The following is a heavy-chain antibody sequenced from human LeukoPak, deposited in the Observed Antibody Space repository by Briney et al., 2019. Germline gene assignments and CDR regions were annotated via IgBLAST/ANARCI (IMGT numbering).Heavy chain of an antibody. CDR1: GGSISPYY. Sequence: PSETLSLTCTVSGGSISPYYWSWTRQPPGEGLEWIGYIYYTAGSYYNPSLKSRVTMSIDASTNQFSLKLNSVTAADTAVYHCGRGLRYSESYVVEYWGLGTLVTVSS. J-gene: IGHJ4*02. D-gene: IGHD1-26*01. CDR3: GRGLRYSESYVVEY. V-gene: IGHV4-30-4*08. CDR2: IYYTAGS.